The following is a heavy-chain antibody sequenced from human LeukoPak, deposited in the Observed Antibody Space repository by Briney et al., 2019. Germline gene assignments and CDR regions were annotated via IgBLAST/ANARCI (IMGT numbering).Heavy chain of an antibody. D-gene: IGHD6-13*01. CDR3: ARSTYSSSWYDY. Sequence: LRLSCAASGFTFSSYSMNWVRQAPGKGLEWIGYIYYSGSTYYNPSLKSRVTISVDTSKNQFSLKLSSVTAADTAVYYCARSTYSSSWYDYWGQGTLVTVSS. CDR1: GFTFSSYS. CDR2: IYYSGST. J-gene: IGHJ4*02. V-gene: IGHV4-30-4*08.